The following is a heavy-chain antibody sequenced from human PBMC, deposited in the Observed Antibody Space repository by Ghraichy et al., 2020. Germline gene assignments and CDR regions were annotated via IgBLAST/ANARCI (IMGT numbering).Heavy chain of an antibody. CDR1: GFTFSSSA. J-gene: IGHJ4*02. CDR3: AKRSDGSGSPGGY. D-gene: IGHD3-22*01. CDR2: ISGSGGNT. V-gene: IGHV3-23*01. Sequence: GGSLRLSCAASGFTFSSSAMSWVRQAPGKGLEWVSGISGSGGNTYYADSVKGRFTISRDNSKNTLHLQMNSLRAEDTAVYYCAKRSDGSGSPGGYWGQGTLVTVSS.